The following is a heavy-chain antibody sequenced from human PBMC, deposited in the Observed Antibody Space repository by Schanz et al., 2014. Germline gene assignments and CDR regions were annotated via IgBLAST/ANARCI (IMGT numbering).Heavy chain of an antibody. CDR3: ARDRLECGAECYSVEVFEI. CDR2: IIPSLGLA. J-gene: IGHJ4*02. Sequence: QVQLVQSGGEMKKPGASVKVSCKASGYTFTSHGISWVRQAPGQGLEWMGRIIPSLGLAKYEQKFQDKVTITADTSTTTAYMELSGLRSEDTAVYYCARDRLECGAECYSVEVFEIWGQGTLVIVSS. CDR1: GYTFTSHG. D-gene: IGHD2-21*01. V-gene: IGHV1-69*04.